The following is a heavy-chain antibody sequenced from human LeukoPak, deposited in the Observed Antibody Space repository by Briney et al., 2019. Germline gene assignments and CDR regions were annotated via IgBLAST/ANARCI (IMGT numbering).Heavy chain of an antibody. D-gene: IGHD6-25*01. J-gene: IGHJ2*01. CDR1: GGSTSIYY. CDR3: ARQGGGFWYFDL. Sequence: PSETLSLTCTLSGGSTSIYYWSWIRPPPGAGLGWIGYIYYSGSTNYNPSLKSRVTIPVDTSKNQFSLKLSSVTAADTAVYYCARQGGGFWYFDLWGRGTLVTVSS. V-gene: IGHV4-59*08. CDR2: IYYSGST.